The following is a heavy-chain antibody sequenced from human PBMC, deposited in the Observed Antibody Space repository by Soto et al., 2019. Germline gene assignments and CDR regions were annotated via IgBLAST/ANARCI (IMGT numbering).Heavy chain of an antibody. V-gene: IGHV3-33*01. CDR2: IWYDGRIK. D-gene: IGHD3-10*01. J-gene: IGHJ6*02. CDR1: GFTFSSHG. CDR3: ARESGNYYYYGMDV. Sequence: QVQLVESGGGVVQPGGSLRLSCAASGFTFSSHGMHWVRQAPGEGLEWVAVIWYDGRIKYYADSVKGRFTISRDNSKNTLDLQMNSLRAEDTAVYYCARESGNYYYYGMDVWGQGTTVNVSS.